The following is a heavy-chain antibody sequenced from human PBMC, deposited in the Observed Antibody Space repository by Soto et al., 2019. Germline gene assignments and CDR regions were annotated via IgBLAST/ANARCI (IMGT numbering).Heavy chain of an antibody. J-gene: IGHJ6*02. CDR1: GGSISSGGYY. Sequence: SETLSLTCTVSGGSISSGGYYWSWIRQHPGKGLEWIGYIYYSGSTYYNPSLKSRVTISVDTSKNQFSLKLSSVTAADTAVYYCARGPRNYYYYYGMDVWGQGTTVTVSS. CDR2: IYYSGST. V-gene: IGHV4-31*03. CDR3: ARGPRNYYYYYGMDV.